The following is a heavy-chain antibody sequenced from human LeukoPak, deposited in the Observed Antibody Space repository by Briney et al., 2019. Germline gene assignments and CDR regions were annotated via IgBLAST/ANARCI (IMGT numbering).Heavy chain of an antibody. CDR1: GYTFTDYY. Sequence: ASVKVSCKASGYTFTDYYMHWVRQAPGQGLEWMGWINPNSGDTNCAQKFQGRVAMTRDTSISTAYLELSRLRSEDTAVYYCATERGQWLADYYYYGMDVWGQGTTVTVSS. J-gene: IGHJ6*02. V-gene: IGHV1-2*02. CDR2: INPNSGDT. CDR3: ATERGQWLADYYYYGMDV. D-gene: IGHD6-19*01.